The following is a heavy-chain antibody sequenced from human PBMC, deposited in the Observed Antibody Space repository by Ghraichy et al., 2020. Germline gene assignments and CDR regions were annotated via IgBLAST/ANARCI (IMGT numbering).Heavy chain of an antibody. J-gene: IGHJ4*02. V-gene: IGHV4-34*01. Sequence: SETLSLTCAVYGGSFSGYYWSWIRQPPGKGLEWIGEINHSGSTNYNPSLKSRVTISVDTSKNQFSLKLSSVTAADTAVYYCARQPNLYYYGSGSPPGPSLGYWGQGTLVTVSS. CDR1: GGSFSGYY. D-gene: IGHD3-10*01. CDR2: INHSGST. CDR3: ARQPNLYYYGSGSPPGPSLGY.